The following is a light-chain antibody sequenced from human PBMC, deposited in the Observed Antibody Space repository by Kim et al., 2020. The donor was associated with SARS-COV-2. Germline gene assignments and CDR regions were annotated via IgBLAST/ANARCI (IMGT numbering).Light chain of an antibody. V-gene: IGKV4-1*01. CDR1: QRVLYRSGNKNY. CDR2: WAS. Sequence: ATINCKSSQRVLYRSGNKNYLAWYQQKPGQPPKLLVYWASTRESGVPDRFSGSGSGTDFTLTISSLQAEDVAVYYCQQYYTTPPTFGGGTKVDIK. CDR3: QQYYTTPPT. J-gene: IGKJ4*01.